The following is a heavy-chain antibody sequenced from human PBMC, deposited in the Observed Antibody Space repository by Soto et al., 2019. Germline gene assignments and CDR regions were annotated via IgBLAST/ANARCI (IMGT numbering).Heavy chain of an antibody. CDR3: AKEPGIAVAGTNWFDP. CDR2: ISGSGGST. J-gene: IGHJ5*02. Sequence: VGSLRLSCAASGFTFRSYAVSWVRQAPGKGLEWVSAISGSGGSTYYADSVKGRFTISRDNSKNTLYLQMNSLRAEDTAVYYCAKEPGIAVAGTNWFDPWGQGTLVTVSS. V-gene: IGHV3-23*01. CDR1: GFTFRSYA. D-gene: IGHD6-19*01.